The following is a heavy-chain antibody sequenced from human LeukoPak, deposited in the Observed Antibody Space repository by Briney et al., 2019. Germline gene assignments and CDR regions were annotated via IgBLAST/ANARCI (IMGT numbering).Heavy chain of an antibody. Sequence: PGGSLRLSCAASGFTFSSYAMSWVRQAPGKGLEWVSAISGSGGSTYYADSVKGRFTISRDNSKNTLYLQMNSLRAEDTAVYYCARTVVPAAIGGGWFDPRGQGTLVTVSS. D-gene: IGHD2-2*01. CDR1: GFTFSSYA. J-gene: IGHJ5*02. V-gene: IGHV3-23*01. CDR3: ARTVVPAAIGGGWFDP. CDR2: ISGSGGST.